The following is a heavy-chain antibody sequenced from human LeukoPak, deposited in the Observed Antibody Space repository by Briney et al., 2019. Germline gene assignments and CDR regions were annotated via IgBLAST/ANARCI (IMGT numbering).Heavy chain of an antibody. V-gene: IGHV5-10-1*01. J-gene: IGHJ3*01. D-gene: IGHD4/OR15-4a*01. CDR2: IDPSDSYN. CDR3: ASANIMSRFDD. Sequence: VESLLLPGMGSGYNLPYNRMSWVRQMPGKGLEWMGTIDPSDSYNNYSPSFQGPLTISADKSISTAYLQWSSLKASGTAMYDCASANIMSRFDDWG. CDR1: GYNLPYNR.